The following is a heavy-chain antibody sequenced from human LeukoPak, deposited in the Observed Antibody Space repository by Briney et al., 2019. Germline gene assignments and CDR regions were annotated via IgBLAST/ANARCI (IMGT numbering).Heavy chain of an antibody. Sequence: SETLSLTCIVSGGSISSTTYYWGWIRQPPGKRLEWIGEINDSGSTNYNPSLKSRVSISIDMPKNQFSLKQTSVTAADTAVYYCARYGGAVAGTTWYFNLWGRGTLVTVSS. J-gene: IGHJ2*01. V-gene: IGHV4-39*01. CDR1: GGSISSTTYY. CDR3: ARYGGAVAGTTWYFNL. D-gene: IGHD6-19*01. CDR2: INDSGST.